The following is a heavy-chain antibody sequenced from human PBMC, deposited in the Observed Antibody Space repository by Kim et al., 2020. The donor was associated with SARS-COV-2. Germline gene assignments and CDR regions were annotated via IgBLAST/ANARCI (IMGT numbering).Heavy chain of an antibody. J-gene: IGHJ6*03. Sequence: GGSMRLSCAASGFTFSSYAMHWVRQAPGKGLEWVAVISYDGSNKYYADSVKGRFTISRDNSKNTLYLQMNSLRAEDTAVYYCARDYYGSGSYHYYYYYYMDVWGKGTTVTVSS. V-gene: IGHV3-30-3*01. CDR3: ARDYYGSGSYHYYYYYYMDV. CDR1: GFTFSSYA. CDR2: ISYDGSNK. D-gene: IGHD3-10*01.